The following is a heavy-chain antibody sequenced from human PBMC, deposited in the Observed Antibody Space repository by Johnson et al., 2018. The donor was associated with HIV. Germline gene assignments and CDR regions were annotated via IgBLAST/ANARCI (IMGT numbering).Heavy chain of an antibody. CDR2: ISYDGSNK. J-gene: IGHJ3*02. V-gene: IGHV3-30*03. CDR3: ARGVDGAFDI. D-gene: IGHD3-10*01. CDR1: GFSFSSYG. Sequence: QMMLVESGGGVVQPGRSLRLSCAASGFSFSSYGMHWVRQAPGKGLAWVAVISYDGSNKYYADSVKGRFTISRDNSKNTQYLQMNSLRAEDTAVYYCARGVDGAFDIWGQETMVTVSS.